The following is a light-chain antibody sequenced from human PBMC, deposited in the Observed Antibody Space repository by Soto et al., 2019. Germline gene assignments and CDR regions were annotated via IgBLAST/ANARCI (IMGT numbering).Light chain of an antibody. V-gene: IGKV4-1*01. CDR1: QSVLYSSNNKNY. CDR2: WAS. Sequence: DIVMTQSPDSLAVSLGERATINCKSSQSVLYSSNNKNYLAWYQQKPGQPPKLLIYWASTRESGVPERFSGSGSGTDVTLTISSLQAEDAAVYYCQQYYSTPRTFGQGTKVEIK. CDR3: QQYYSTPRT. J-gene: IGKJ1*01.